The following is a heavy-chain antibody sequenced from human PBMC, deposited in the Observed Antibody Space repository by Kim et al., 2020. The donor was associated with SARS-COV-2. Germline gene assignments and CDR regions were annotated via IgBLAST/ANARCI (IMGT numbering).Heavy chain of an antibody. V-gene: IGHV3-21*01. Sequence: GGSLRLSCAASGFTFSSYSMNWVRQAPGKGLEWVSSISSSSSYIYYADSVKGRFTISRDNAKNSLYLQMNSLRAEDTAVYYCARIVAVAGRAFEDYWGQGTLVTVSS. CDR2: ISSSSSYI. CDR1: GFTFSSYS. D-gene: IGHD6-19*01. CDR3: ARIVAVAGRAFEDY. J-gene: IGHJ4*02.